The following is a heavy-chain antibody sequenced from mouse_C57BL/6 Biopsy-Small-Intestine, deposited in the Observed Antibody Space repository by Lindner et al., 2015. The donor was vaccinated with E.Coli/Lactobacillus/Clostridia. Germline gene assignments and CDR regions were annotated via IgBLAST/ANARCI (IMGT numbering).Heavy chain of an antibody. J-gene: IGHJ2*01. Sequence: VQLQESGPELVKPGASVKIPCKASGYTFTDYNMDWVKQSHGKSLEWIGDINPNNGGTTYNQKFKGKATLTVDKSSSTAYMELRSLTSEDTAVYYCARRRSSPYFDYWGQGTTLTVSS. CDR2: INPNNGGT. D-gene: IGHD1-1*01. V-gene: IGHV1-18*01. CDR1: GYTFTDYN. CDR3: ARRRSSPYFDY.